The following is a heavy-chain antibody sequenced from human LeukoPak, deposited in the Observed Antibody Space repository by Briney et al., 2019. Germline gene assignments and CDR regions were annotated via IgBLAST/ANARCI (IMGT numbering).Heavy chain of an antibody. CDR1: GYTFTSYY. CDR2: INPSGGST. CDR3: ARDGGSYYGLDY. J-gene: IGHJ4*02. Sequence: ASVNVSCKASGYTFTSYYMHWVRQAPGQGLEWMGIINPSGGSTSYAQKFQGRVTMTRDTSTSTVYMELSSLRSEDTAVYYCARDGGSYYGLDYWGQGTLVTVSS. D-gene: IGHD1-26*01. V-gene: IGHV1-46*01.